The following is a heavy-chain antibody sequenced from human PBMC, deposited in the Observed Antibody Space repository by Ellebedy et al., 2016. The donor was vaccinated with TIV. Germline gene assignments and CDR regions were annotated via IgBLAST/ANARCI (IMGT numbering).Heavy chain of an antibody. CDR1: GFTFSGYW. D-gene: IGHD4-23*01. V-gene: IGHV3-74*01. J-gene: IGHJ6*02. CDR3: VRDKQDYGGGYYFDGMDV. Sequence: GESLKISCAASGFTFSGYWMHWVRQPQGKGLVWVSRIATDGSSTTYADSVKGRFSISRDNAKNTLYLHMSSLRAEDTAVYYCVRDKQDYGGGYYFDGMDVWGQGTMVTISS. CDR2: IATDGSST.